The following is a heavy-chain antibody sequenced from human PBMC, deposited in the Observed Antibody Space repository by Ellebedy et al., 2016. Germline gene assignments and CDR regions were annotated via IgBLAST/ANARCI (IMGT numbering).Heavy chain of an antibody. CDR3: ARGGNGLLIID. J-gene: IGHJ4*02. D-gene: IGHD3-10*01. V-gene: IGHV1-3*01. CDR1: GYTFTSYA. Sequence: ASVKVSCKASGYTFTSYAMHWVRQAPGQRLEWMGWINAGNGNTKYSQKFQGRVTITRDTSASTAYMELSSLRSDDTAVYYCARGGNGLLIIDWGQGTLVTVSS. CDR2: INAGNGNT.